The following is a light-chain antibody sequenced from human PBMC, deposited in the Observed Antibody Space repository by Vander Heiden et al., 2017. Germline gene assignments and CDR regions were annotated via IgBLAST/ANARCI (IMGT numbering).Light chain of an antibody. V-gene: IGLV2-14*01. CDR1: SIDVVAYNY. CDR2: EVT. Sequence: QSVLTQPASASGIPGQSITLSCTGTSIDVVAYNYVSWYQQYPDKAPKLMIYEVTNRPSGVSDRFSGSKSGNTASLTISRLQAEDEADYYCTSFTSYSIPYVFGTGTKVTVL. J-gene: IGLJ1*01. CDR3: TSFTSYSIPYV.